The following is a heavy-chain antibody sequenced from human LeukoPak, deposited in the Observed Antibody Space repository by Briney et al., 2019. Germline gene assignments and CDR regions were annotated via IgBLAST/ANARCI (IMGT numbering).Heavy chain of an antibody. CDR3: SRKYSSSSPYYYYGMDV. V-gene: IGHV1-3*01. J-gene: IGHJ6*02. Sequence: GASVKVSCKASGYRFTSYSIHWVRQAPGQRLEWMGSVDAGSDNRKYSQKFQGRVTITSDTSASTAYTELSSLRSEDTAVYYCSRKYSSSSPYYYYGMDVWGQGTTVTVSS. CDR1: GYRFTSYS. D-gene: IGHD6-6*01. CDR2: VDAGSDNR.